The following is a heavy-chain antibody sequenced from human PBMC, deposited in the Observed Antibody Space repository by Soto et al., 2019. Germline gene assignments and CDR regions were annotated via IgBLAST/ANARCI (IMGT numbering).Heavy chain of an antibody. J-gene: IGHJ4*02. CDR2: IRSRRNSYAT. CDR1: GFSLSDCD. V-gene: IGHV3-73*01. D-gene: IGHD5-12*01. CDR3: TRQGPRDGYNWGFDY. Sequence: GGSLRLSCAASGFSLSDCDMHWVRQASGKGLEWVGRIRSRRNSYATEFAASVKGRFTISRDDSKNMVYLQMDTLKSEDTAVYYCTRQGPRDGYNWGFDYWGQGALVTVSS.